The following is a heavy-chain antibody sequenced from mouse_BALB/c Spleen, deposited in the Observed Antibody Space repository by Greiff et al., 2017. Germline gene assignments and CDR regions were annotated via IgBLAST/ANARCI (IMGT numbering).Heavy chain of an antibody. CDR2: INPGSGGT. V-gene: IGHV1-54*03. J-gene: IGHJ3*01. CDR1: GYAFTNYL. D-gene: IGHD2-4*01. CDR3: ARSALFYDYAAWFAY. Sequence: VHLVESGAELVRPGTSVKVSCKASGYAFTNYLIEWVKQRPGQGLEWIGVINPGSGGTNYNENFKAKATLTADKSSSTAYMQLSSLTSDDSAVYFCARSALFYDYAAWFAYWGQGTLVTVSA.